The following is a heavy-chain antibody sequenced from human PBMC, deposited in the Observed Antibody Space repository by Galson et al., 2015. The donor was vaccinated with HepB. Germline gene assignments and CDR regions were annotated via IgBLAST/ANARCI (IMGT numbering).Heavy chain of an antibody. CDR1: GFTFSNAW. CDR2: IKSKTDGGTT. CDR3: TTDPDGGLDYDCCSLDAFDI. D-gene: IGHD3-3*01. V-gene: IGHV3-15*01. Sequence: SLRLSCAASGFTFSNAWMSWVRQAPGKGLEWVGRIKSKTDGGTTDYAAPVKGRFTISRDDSKNTLYLQMNSLKTEDTAVYYCTTDPDGGLDYDCCSLDAFDIWGQGTMVTVSS. J-gene: IGHJ3*02.